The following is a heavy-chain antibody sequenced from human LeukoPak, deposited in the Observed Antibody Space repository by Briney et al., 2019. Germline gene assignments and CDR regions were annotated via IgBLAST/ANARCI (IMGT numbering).Heavy chain of an antibody. D-gene: IGHD3-22*01. CDR3: AGGPSGSSGYYGRFDY. Sequence: SVKVSCKASGGTFSSYAISWVRQAPGQGLEWMGGIIPIFGTANYAQKFQGRVTITADESTSTAYMELSSLRSEDTAVYCCAGGPSGSSGYYGRFDYWGQGTLVTVSS. V-gene: IGHV1-69*13. CDR2: IIPIFGTA. J-gene: IGHJ4*02. CDR1: GGTFSSYA.